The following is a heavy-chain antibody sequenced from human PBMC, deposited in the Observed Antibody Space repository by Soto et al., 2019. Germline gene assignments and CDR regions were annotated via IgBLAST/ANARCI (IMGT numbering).Heavy chain of an antibody. D-gene: IGHD2-2*01. CDR2: IWYDGSNK. CDR1: GFTFSSYG. Sequence: GGSLRLSCAASGFTFSSYGMHWVRQAPGKGLEWVAVIWYDGSNKYYADSVKGRFTISRDNSKNTLYLQMNSLRAEDTAVYYCARDFFETIVLVPAADSLAEYGMDVWGQGTTVTVSS. J-gene: IGHJ6*02. CDR3: ARDFFETIVLVPAADSLAEYGMDV. V-gene: IGHV3-33*01.